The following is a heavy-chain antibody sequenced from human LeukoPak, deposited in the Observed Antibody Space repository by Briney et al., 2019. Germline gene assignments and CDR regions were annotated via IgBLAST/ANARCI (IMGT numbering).Heavy chain of an antibody. CDR3: ARVGLVWFGAAGRYYYGMDV. J-gene: IGHJ6*02. CDR1: GGSISSSSYY. Sequence: SETLSLTCTVSGGSISSSSYYWGWLREPPGNGLEWIGRIYYSGSTYYNPSLKTRVTISVDTSKNQFSLKLSSVTAADTAVSYSARVGLVWFGAAGRYYYGMDVWGQGTTVTVSS. CDR2: IYYSGST. D-gene: IGHD3-10*01. V-gene: IGHV4-39*07.